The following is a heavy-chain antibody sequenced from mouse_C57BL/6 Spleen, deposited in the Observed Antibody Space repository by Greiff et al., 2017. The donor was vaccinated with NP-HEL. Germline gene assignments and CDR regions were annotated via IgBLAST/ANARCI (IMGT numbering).Heavy chain of an antibody. Sequence: QVQLQQPGAELVKPGASVKLSCKASGYTFTSSWMHWVKQRPGQGLEWIGMIHPNSGSTNYNEKFKSKATLTVDKSSSTAYMQLSSLTSEDSAVYYCARGDSNYSFDYWGQGTTLTVSS. V-gene: IGHV1-64*01. D-gene: IGHD2-5*01. CDR1: GYTFTSSW. CDR3: ARGDSNYSFDY. CDR2: IHPNSGST. J-gene: IGHJ2*01.